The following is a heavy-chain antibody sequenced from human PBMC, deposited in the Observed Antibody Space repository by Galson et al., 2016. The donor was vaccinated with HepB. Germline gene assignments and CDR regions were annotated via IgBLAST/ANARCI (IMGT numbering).Heavy chain of an antibody. CDR1: GDSISSTNW. Sequence: LSLTCGVSGDSISSTNWWTWVRQPPGKGLEWIGEIYHSGTTNYNPTLKRRVTMSVDKFKNQFSLKLSSVTAADTAVYYCARNKGFFDSSAYYYRGYYFDYWGQGALVTVSS. CDR3: ARNKGFFDSSAYYYRGYYFDY. J-gene: IGHJ4*02. D-gene: IGHD3-22*01. CDR2: IYHSGTT. V-gene: IGHV4-4*02.